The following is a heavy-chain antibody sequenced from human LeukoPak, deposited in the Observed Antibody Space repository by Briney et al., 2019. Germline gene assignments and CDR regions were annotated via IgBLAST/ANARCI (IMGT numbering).Heavy chain of an antibody. CDR2: ISWNSGSI. CDR3: AKGYGSGSYPYYFDY. V-gene: IGHV3-9*01. Sequence: GRSLRLSCAASGFTFDDYAMHWVRQAPGKGLEWVSGISWNSGSIGYADSVKGRSTISRDNAKNSLYLQMNSLRAEDTALYYCAKGYGSGSYPYYFDYWGQGTLVTVSS. J-gene: IGHJ4*02. CDR1: GFTFDDYA. D-gene: IGHD3-10*01.